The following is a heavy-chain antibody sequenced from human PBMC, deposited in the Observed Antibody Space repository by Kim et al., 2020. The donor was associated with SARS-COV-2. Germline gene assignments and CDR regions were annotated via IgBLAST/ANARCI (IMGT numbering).Heavy chain of an antibody. Sequence: GGSLRLSCAASGFTFSNYGMHWVRQAPGKGLEWVALIWYDGGNKYYADSVKGRFTISRENSKTTLYLQMNSLRAKTTAVDYCEREWFGESLSSNYYYSA. D-gene: IGHD3-10*01. J-gene: IGHJ6*01. CDR3: EREWFGESLSSNYYYSA. CDR2: IWYDGGNK. CDR1: GFTFSNYG. V-gene: IGHV3-33*01.